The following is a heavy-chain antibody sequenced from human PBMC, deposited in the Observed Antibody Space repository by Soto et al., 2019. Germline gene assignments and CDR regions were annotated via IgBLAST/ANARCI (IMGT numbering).Heavy chain of an antibody. CDR2: INAGNGNT. J-gene: IGHJ4*02. D-gene: IGHD3-22*01. Sequence: GASVKVSCKASGYTFTSYAMHWVRQAPGQRPEWMGWINAGNGNTKYSQKFQGRVTFTRDTSASTVYMEVSSLRSEDTAVYYCARAAYYYESSGYYPGDYWGQGTLVTVSS. V-gene: IGHV1-3*01. CDR1: GYTFTSYA. CDR3: ARAAYYYESSGYYPGDY.